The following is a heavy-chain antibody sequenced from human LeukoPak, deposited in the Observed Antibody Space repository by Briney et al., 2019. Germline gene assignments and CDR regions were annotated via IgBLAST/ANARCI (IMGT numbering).Heavy chain of an antibody. J-gene: IGHJ6*03. CDR3: ARERGGSKLSGLYGRDYYYMDV. D-gene: IGHD3-16*01. V-gene: IGHV4-34*01. Sequence: PSETLSLTCAVYGGSFSGYYWSWIRQPPGKGLEWIGEINHSGSTNYNPSLKSRVTISVDTSKNQFSLKLSSVTAADTAVYFCARERGGSKLSGLYGRDYYYMDVWGKGTTVTISS. CDR2: INHSGST. CDR1: GGSFSGYY.